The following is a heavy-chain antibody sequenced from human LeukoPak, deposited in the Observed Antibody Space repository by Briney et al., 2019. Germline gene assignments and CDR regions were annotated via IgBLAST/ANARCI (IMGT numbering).Heavy chain of an antibody. V-gene: IGHV4-39*01. Sequence: SETLSLTCTVSGGSISSSSAYWGWIRQPPGKGLEWIGSIYYSKNTYYNPSVKSRVTISADTSKNQFSLTLGSVSATDTAVYYCVSPRGFSYGYFDYWGQGTLVTVSS. CDR3: VSPRGFSYGYFDY. D-gene: IGHD5-18*01. CDR1: GGSISSSSAY. CDR2: IYYSKNT. J-gene: IGHJ4*02.